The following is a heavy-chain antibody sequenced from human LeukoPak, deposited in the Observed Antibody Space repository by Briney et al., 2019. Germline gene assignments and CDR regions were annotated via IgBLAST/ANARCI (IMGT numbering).Heavy chain of an antibody. CDR2: LSGCGGST. V-gene: IGHV3-23*01. D-gene: IGHD3-10*01. CDR3: AKGPLTELQLLWFGELSSGQDY. J-gene: IGHJ4*02. Sequence: SGGSLRLSCAASGFTFSSYAMSWVRQAPGKGLEWGSALSGCGGSTYYADSVKGRFTLSRDNPKNTLYLQMNSLRAEDTAVYYCAKGPLTELQLLWFGELSSGQDYWGQGTLVTVSS. CDR1: GFTFSSYA.